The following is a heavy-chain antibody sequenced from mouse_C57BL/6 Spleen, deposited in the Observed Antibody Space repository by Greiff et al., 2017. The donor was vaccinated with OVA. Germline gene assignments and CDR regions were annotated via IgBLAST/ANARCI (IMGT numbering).Heavy chain of an antibody. J-gene: IGHJ3*01. Sequence: ESGPGLVKPSPSLSLTCSVTGYSITRGYYRNWIRQFPGNKLEWMGYISYDGSNNYNPSLKNRISITRDTSKNQFFLKLNSVTTEDTATYYCARDGYDEAYWGQGTLVTVSA. V-gene: IGHV3-6*01. CDR3: ARDGYDEAY. CDR1: GYSITRGYY. CDR2: ISYDGSN. D-gene: IGHD2-2*01.